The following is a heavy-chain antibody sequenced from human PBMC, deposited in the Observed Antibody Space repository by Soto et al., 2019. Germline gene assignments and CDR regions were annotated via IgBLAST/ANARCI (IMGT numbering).Heavy chain of an antibody. D-gene: IGHD3-10*01. CDR2: ISYDGSNK. J-gene: IGHJ6*02. V-gene: IGHV3-30-3*01. CDR1: GFTFSSYA. CDR3: ARTLPGDDYYYYYGMDV. Sequence: GGSLRLSCAASGFTFSSYAMHWVRQAPGKGLEWVAVISYDGSNKYYADSVKGRFTISRDNSKSTLYLQMNSLRAEDTAVYYCARTLPGDDYYYYYGMDVWGQGTTVTVS.